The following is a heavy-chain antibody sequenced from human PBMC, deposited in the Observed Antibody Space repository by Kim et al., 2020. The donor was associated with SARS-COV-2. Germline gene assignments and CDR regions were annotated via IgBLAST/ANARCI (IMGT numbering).Heavy chain of an antibody. V-gene: IGHV3-13*04. CDR1: GFTFSSYD. CDR3: ARERSGSYLLGGQYYYYYYGMDV. D-gene: IGHD3-10*01. Sequence: GGSLRLSCAASGFTFSSYDMHWVRQATGKGLEWVSAIGTAGDTYYPGSVKGRFTISRENAKNSLYLQMNSLRAGDTAVYYCARERSGSYLLGGQYYYYYYGMDVWGQGTTVTVSS. CDR2: IGTAGDT. J-gene: IGHJ6*02.